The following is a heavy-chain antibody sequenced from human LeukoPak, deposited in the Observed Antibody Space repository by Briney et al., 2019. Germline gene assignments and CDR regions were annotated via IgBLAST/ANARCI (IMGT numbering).Heavy chain of an antibody. J-gene: IGHJ6*02. D-gene: IGHD1-26*01. Sequence: GGSLRLSCAASGFTFDDYAMHWVRQAPGKGLEWVPGITWNSGSIGYADSVKGRFTISRDNAKNSLYLQMNSLRAEDTALYYCAKSLLRIYYTMDVWGQGTTVTVSS. CDR3: AKSLLRIYYTMDV. V-gene: IGHV3-9*01. CDR2: ITWNSGSI. CDR1: GFTFDDYA.